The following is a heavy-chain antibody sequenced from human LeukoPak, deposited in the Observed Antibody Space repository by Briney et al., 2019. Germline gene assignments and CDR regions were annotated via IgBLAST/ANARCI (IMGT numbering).Heavy chain of an antibody. Sequence: QPGGSLRLSCAASGFTFSSYGMPWVRQAPGKGLEWVAVISYDGSNKYYADSVKGRFTISRDNSKNTLYLQMNSLRAEDTAVYYCANLQGGLSDYWGQGTLVTVSS. CDR2: ISYDGSNK. J-gene: IGHJ4*02. CDR3: ANLQGGLSDY. D-gene: IGHD3-16*01. CDR1: GFTFSSYG. V-gene: IGHV3-30*18.